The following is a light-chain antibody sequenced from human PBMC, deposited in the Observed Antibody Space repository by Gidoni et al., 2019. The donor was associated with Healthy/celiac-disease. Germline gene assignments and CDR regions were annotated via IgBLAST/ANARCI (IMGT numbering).Light chain of an antibody. Sequence: EIVMTQSPATLSVSPGERATLSCRASQSVSSNLAWYQQKPGQAPRLLIYGASTRATGIPARFSGSGSGTEFTLTISSLQSEDFAVYYCQQYNNWPPWXVXQGTKVEIK. CDR1: QSVSSN. J-gene: IGKJ1*01. CDR2: GAS. V-gene: IGKV3-15*01. CDR3: QQYNNWPPWX.